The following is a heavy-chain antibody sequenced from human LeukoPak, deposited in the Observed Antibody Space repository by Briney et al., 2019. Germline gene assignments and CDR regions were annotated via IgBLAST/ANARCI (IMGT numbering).Heavy chain of an antibody. CDR1: GFTFSSYA. D-gene: IGHD6-13*01. CDR2: ISGSGGST. V-gene: IGHV3-23*01. Sequence: GGSLRLSCAASGFTFSSYAMSWVRQAPGKGLEWVSGISGSGGSTYYADSVKGRFTISRGNSKNTLYLQMNSLRAEDTAVYYCAKGTYSSSWYTYYYYYGMDVWGQGTTVTVSS. J-gene: IGHJ6*02. CDR3: AKGTYSSSWYTYYYYYGMDV.